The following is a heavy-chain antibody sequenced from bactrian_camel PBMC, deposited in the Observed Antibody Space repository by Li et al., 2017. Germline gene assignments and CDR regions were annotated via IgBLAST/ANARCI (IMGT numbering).Heavy chain of an antibody. CDR1: GYELSTGC. V-gene: IGHV3S53*01. CDR2: LSGHGVT. J-gene: IGHJ6*01. CDR3: AAGCKVAGTWSFESDFRY. D-gene: IGHD1*01. Sequence: VQLVESGGGSVEAGGSLRLSCVASGYELSTGCMGWFRQFPGKDRQVVAGLSGHGVTMYVDSVKGRFTISKDDAKNTLYLQMNSLKPDDSAMYYCAAGCKVAGTWSFESDFRYWGQGTQVTVS.